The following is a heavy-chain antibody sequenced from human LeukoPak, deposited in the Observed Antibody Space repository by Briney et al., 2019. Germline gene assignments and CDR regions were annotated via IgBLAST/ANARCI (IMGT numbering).Heavy chain of an antibody. V-gene: IGHV4-34*01. CDR2: INHSGST. CDR1: GFTFSSYA. J-gene: IGHJ4*02. Sequence: PGGSLRLSCAASGFTFSSYAMHWIRQPPGKGLEWIGEINHSGSTNYNPSLKSRVTISVDTSKNQFSLKLSSVTAADTAVYYCARGGPSGKARQADYWGQGTLVTVSS. D-gene: IGHD6-6*01. CDR3: ARGGPSGKARQADY.